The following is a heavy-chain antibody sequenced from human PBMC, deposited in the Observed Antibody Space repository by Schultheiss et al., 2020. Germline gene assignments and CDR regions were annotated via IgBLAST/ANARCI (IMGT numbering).Heavy chain of an antibody. CDR3: ARAGSNSGTYSGCDS. D-gene: IGHD1-26*01. V-gene: IGHV4-59*08. CDR1: GGSISSYY. J-gene: IGHJ4*02. Sequence: SETLSLTCTVSGGSISSYYWSWIRQPPGKRLEWIGYIDYSGSTNYNPSLKRRVTISVDTSKNQFSLKLSSVTAADTAVYYCARAGSNSGTYSGCDSWGQGTLVTVSS. CDR2: IDYSGST.